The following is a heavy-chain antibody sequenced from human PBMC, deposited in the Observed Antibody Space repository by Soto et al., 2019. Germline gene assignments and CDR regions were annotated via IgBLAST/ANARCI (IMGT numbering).Heavy chain of an antibody. V-gene: IGHV4-31*03. CDR2: IYHSGTT. CDR3: ARVRGNPLLGWFDP. D-gene: IGHD2-2*01. CDR1: GGSISSGGYY. J-gene: IGHJ5*02. Sequence: QVQLQESGPGLVKPSQTLSLTCTVSGGSISSGGYYWSWIRQHPGKGLEWIGYIYHSGTTYYNPSRKRRFTLSVDTSKNQFSLKLTSVTAADTAVYYCARVRGNPLLGWFDPWGQGTLVTVSS.